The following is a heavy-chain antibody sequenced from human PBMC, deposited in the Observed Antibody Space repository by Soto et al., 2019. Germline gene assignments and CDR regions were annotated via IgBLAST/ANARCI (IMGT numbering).Heavy chain of an antibody. CDR3: ARDKITGLVDY. J-gene: IGHJ4*02. Sequence: QVQLQQWGAGLLKPSETLSLTCAVYGGSFSGYYWTWIRQPPGTGLEWIGEIHHSGSTNYNPSLESRVTLAVDTSKSLFSRKLTSVTAAGTAVYFCARDKITGLVDYWGQGTVVTVSS. V-gene: IGHV4-34*01. D-gene: IGHD2-8*02. CDR2: IHHSGST. CDR1: GGSFSGYY.